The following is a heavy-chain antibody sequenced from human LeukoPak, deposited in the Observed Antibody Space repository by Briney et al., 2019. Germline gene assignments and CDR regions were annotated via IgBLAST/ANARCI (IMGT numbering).Heavy chain of an antibody. D-gene: IGHD4-23*01. V-gene: IGHV3-20*04. CDR1: GFTFDDYG. CDR2: INWNGGST. Sequence: GGSLRLSCAASGFTFDDYGMRWVRQAPGKGLEWVSGINWNGGSTGYADSVKGRFTISRDNAKNSLYLQMNSLRAEDTALYYCARDQSSGYGGNSGYWGQGTLVTVSS. CDR3: ARDQSSGYGGNSGY. J-gene: IGHJ4*02.